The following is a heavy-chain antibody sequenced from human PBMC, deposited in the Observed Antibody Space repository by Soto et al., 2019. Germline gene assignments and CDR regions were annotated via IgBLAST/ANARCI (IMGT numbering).Heavy chain of an antibody. Sequence: GGSLGLSCAASGFTFSNALMTWVGQAPGKGLEWVGRIKSKSDGATTDYAAPVRGRFIISRDDAKNTLYLQMNSLKTEDTAVYYCTTGLTIFGVVIDPWGQGTLVTVSS. V-gene: IGHV3-15*01. CDR2: IKSKSDGATT. J-gene: IGHJ5*02. CDR3: TTGLTIFGVVIDP. D-gene: IGHD3-3*01. CDR1: GFTFSNAL.